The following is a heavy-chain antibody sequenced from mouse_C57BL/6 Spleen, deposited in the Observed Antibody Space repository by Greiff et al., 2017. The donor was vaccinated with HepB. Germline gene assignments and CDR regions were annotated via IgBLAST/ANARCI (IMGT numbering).Heavy chain of an antibody. CDR1: VFTFSSYG. D-gene: IGHD2-5*01. Sequence: EVQRVESGGDLVKPGGSLKLSCAASVFTFSSYGMSWVRQTPDKRLEWVATISSGGSYTYYPDSVKGRFTISRDNAKNTLYLQMSSLKSEDTAMYYCARHERSNPGEGYAMDYWGQGTSVTVSS. CDR3: ARHERSNPGEGYAMDY. CDR2: ISSGGSYT. V-gene: IGHV5-6*01. J-gene: IGHJ4*01.